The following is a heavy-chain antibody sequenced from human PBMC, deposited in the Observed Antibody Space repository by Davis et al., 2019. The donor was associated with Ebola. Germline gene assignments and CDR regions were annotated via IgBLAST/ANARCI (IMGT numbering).Heavy chain of an antibody. CDR3: ARDSSGVVGANDFDY. V-gene: IGHV1-8*02. J-gene: IGHJ4*02. D-gene: IGHD1-26*01. CDR2: INPNSGNT. Sequence: ASVKVSCKASGYTFTGYYMHWVRQAPGQGLEWVGWINPNSGNTGYARKFQGRVTMTRITSINTAYMELSSLRSEDTAVYFCARDSSGVVGANDFDYWGQGTLVTVSS. CDR1: GYTFTGYY.